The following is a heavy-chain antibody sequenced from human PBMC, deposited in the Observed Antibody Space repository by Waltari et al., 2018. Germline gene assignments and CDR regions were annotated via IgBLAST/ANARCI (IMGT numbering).Heavy chain of an antibody. CDR1: GYSISSGYY. J-gene: IGHJ3*02. Sequence: QVQLQESGPGLVKPSETLSLTCAVSGYSISSGYYWGWIRQPPGKGLERIGSIYHSGSTYYNPSLKSRVTISVDTSKNQFSLKLSSVTAADTAVYYCARHYYDSSGYYGRAFDIWGQGTMVTVSS. CDR2: IYHSGST. D-gene: IGHD3-22*01. CDR3: ARHYYDSSGYYGRAFDI. V-gene: IGHV4-38-2*01.